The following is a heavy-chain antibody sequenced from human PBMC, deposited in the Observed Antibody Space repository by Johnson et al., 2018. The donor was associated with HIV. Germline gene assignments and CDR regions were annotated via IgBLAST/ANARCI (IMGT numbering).Heavy chain of an antibody. CDR1: GFAVSGYY. Sequence: QVQLVESGGGLVRPGGSLRLSCVASGFAVSGYYMSWVRQAPGKGLEWVAVISYDGSNKYYADSVKGRFTISRDNSKNPLNLQMNSLRAEDTAVYYCARDRSRYRAVATFDAFDIWGQGTMVTVSS. D-gene: IGHD6-19*01. CDR2: ISYDGSNK. V-gene: IGHV3-30-3*01. J-gene: IGHJ3*02. CDR3: ARDRSRYRAVATFDAFDI.